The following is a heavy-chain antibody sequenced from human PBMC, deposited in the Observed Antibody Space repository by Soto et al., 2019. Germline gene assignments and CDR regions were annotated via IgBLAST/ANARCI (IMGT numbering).Heavy chain of an antibody. Sequence: SETLSLTCTVSGGSISSGDYYWSWIRQPPGKGLEWIGYIYYSGSTYYNPSLKSRVTISVDTSKNQFSLKLSSVTAADTAVYYCARSPMSTVAADYWGQGTLVTVSS. D-gene: IGHD4-17*01. V-gene: IGHV4-30-4*01. CDR1: GGSISSGDYY. CDR2: IYYSGST. J-gene: IGHJ4*02. CDR3: ARSPMSTVAADY.